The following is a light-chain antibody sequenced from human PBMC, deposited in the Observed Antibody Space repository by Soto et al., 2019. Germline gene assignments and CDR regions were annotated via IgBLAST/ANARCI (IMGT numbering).Light chain of an antibody. CDR3: KPRSKWPAYT. CDR1: QSVSSD. V-gene: IGKV3-11*01. J-gene: IGKJ2*01. Sequence: EIVLTQYPDILSLSPGERATLSCRASQSVSSDLSWYQQNPGQAPRLLIYDASNRATGIPGRLSGSGSGTDLALDIRGIEPEDCAVYYCKPRSKWPAYTFGQRTKPEIK. CDR2: DAS.